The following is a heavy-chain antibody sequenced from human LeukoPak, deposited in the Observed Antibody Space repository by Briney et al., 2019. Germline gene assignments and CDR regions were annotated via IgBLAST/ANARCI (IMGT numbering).Heavy chain of an antibody. CDR1: GASVSSGGYY. J-gene: IGHJ4*02. V-gene: IGHV4-61*08. Sequence: SETLSLTCTVSGASVSSGGYYWSWIRQPPGKGLEWIGYIYHSGSTNYNPSLKSRVTISVDTSKNQFSLKLSSVTAADTAVYYCARGSRGYTYGWGQGTLVTVSS. CDR2: IYHSGST. CDR3: ARGSRGYTYG. D-gene: IGHD5-18*01.